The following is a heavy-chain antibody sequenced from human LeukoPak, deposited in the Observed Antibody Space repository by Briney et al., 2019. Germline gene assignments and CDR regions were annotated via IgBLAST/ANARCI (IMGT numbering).Heavy chain of an antibody. CDR1: GGTFSSHA. CDR3: ARVSAEVSHYYDSSGYYRT. CDR2: IIPIFGTA. J-gene: IGHJ5*02. V-gene: IGHV1-69*01. Sequence: GSSVKVSCKASGGTFSSHAISWVRQAPGQGLEWMGGIIPIFGTANYAQKFQGRVTITADESTSTAYMELSSLRSEDTAVYYCARVSAEVSHYYDSSGYYRTWGQGTLATVSS. D-gene: IGHD3-22*01.